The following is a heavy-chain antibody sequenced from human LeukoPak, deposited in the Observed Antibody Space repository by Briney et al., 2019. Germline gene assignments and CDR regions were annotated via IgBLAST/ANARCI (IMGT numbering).Heavy chain of an antibody. V-gene: IGHV3-48*03. CDR3: ARQGVVRGVISHFDY. CDR1: GFTFSSYE. Sequence: SGGSLRLSCAASGFTFSSYEMNWVRQAPGKGLEWVSYISSSGSNIYYADSVKGRFTISRDNAKNSLYLQMNSLRAEDTAVYYGARQGVVRGVISHFDYWGQGTLVTVSS. D-gene: IGHD3-10*01. CDR2: ISSSGSNI. J-gene: IGHJ4*02.